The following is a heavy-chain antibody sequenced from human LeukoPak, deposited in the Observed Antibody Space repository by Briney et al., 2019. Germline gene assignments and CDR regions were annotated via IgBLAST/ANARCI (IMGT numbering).Heavy chain of an antibody. V-gene: IGHV3-23*01. CDR2: ISGSGSST. CDR3: ATVGYYYYMDV. J-gene: IGHJ6*03. Sequence: GGSLRLSCAASGFIFSSYAMSWVRQAPVKGLEWVATISGSGSSTYYADSVKGRFTISRDNSKNTLYLQMNSLRAEDTALYYCATVGYYYYMDVWGKGTTVTVSS. CDR1: GFIFSSYA.